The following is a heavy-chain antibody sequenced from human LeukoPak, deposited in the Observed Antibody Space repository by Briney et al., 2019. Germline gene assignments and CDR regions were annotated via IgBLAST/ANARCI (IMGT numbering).Heavy chain of an antibody. Sequence: SETLSLTCAVSGVSFTGYYWSWIRQSPGKGLEWFGEISHSGSTTYNPSLKSRVIISLDTSKNHVSLSLSSLTAADTAVYYCARDMTTTPGAYDYWGQGALVTVSS. D-gene: IGHD4-11*01. J-gene: IGHJ4*02. CDR2: ISHSGST. CDR3: ARDMTTTPGAYDY. V-gene: IGHV4-34*01. CDR1: GVSFTGYY.